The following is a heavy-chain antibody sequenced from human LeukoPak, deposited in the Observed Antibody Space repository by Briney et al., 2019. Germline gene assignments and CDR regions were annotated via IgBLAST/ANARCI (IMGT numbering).Heavy chain of an antibody. CDR2: IYYSGST. V-gene: IGHV4-30-4*07. CDR3: ARGKTAGLVADKKVYFQH. D-gene: IGHD5-12*01. Sequence: PSETLSLTCAVSGGSISSGGYSWSWIRQPPGKGLEWIGYIYYSGSTYYNPSLKSRVTISVDTSKNQFSLKLSSVTAADTAVYYCARGKTAGLVADKKVYFQHWGQGTLVTVSS. CDR1: GGSISSGGYS. J-gene: IGHJ1*01.